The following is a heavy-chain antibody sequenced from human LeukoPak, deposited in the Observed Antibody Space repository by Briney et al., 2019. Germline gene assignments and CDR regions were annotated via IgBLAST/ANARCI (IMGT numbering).Heavy chain of an antibody. V-gene: IGHV2-70*11. D-gene: IGHD6-13*01. CDR1: GFSLSTSGVC. J-gene: IGHJ6*02. CDR3: ARVPRIAAAGKPFYYYYGMDV. CDR2: IDWDDDK. Sequence: SGPALVKPTQTLTLTCTFSGFSLSTSGVCVSWIRQPPGKALEWLARIDWDDDKYYSTSLKTRLTISKDTSKNQVVLTMTNMDPVDTATYYCARVPRIAAAGKPFYYYYGMDVWGQGTTVTVSS.